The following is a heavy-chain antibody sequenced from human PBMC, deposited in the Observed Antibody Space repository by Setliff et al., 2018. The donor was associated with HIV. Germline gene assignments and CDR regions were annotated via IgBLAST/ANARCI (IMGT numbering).Heavy chain of an antibody. CDR3: ASAIDPRQYNYFYYMDV. J-gene: IGHJ6*03. V-gene: IGHV1-69*06. CDR1: GCTFSSYD. Sequence: SVKVSCKTSGCTFSSYDINWVRQAPGQGLEWMGGVLPNDGATNYAHRFQGRVTITGDKSTSTAYMVLSSLRTEDTAVYYCASAIDPRQYNYFYYMDVWGTGTTGTVSS. CDR2: VLPNDGAT.